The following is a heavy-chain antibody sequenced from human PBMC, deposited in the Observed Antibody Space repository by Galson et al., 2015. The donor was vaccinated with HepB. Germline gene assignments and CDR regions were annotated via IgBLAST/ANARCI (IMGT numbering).Heavy chain of an antibody. CDR1: GGSISSYY. J-gene: IGHJ4*02. Sequence: TLSLTCTVSGGSISSYYWSWIRQPPGKGLEWIGYIYYSGSTNYNPSLKSRVTISVDTSKNQFSLKLSSVTAADTAVYYCARSPGHSGYSSPFDFWGQGTLVTVSS. CDR3: ARSPGHSGYSSPFDF. D-gene: IGHD3-22*01. V-gene: IGHV4-59*01. CDR2: IYYSGST.